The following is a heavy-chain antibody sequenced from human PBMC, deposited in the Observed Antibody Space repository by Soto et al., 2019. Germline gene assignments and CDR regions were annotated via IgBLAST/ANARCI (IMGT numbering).Heavy chain of an antibody. V-gene: IGHV4-61*01. Sequence: SETLSLTCTVSGGSVSSGSYYWSWLRQPPGKGLEWIGYIYYSGSTNYNPSLKSRVTISVDTSKNQFSLKLSSVAAADTAVYYCARGSRIAVAGNWFDPWGQGTLVTVSS. CDR2: IYYSGST. J-gene: IGHJ5*02. CDR3: ARGSRIAVAGNWFDP. D-gene: IGHD6-19*01. CDR1: GGSVSSGSYY.